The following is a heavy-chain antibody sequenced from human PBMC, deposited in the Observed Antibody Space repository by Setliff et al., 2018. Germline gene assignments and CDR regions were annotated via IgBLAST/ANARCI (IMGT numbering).Heavy chain of an antibody. J-gene: IGHJ2*01. CDR2: IYTSWST. Sequence: SETLSLTCTVSGDPMSSRRYYWAWIRQPAGKGLEWIGQIYTSWSTNYNPSLKSRVTISLDTSNNQFSLSLSSVTAVDTALSYCALGINRYFDLWGRGTLVTVSS. D-gene: IGHD3-3*02. CDR1: GDPMSSRRYY. V-gene: IGHV4-61*09. CDR3: ALGINRYFDL.